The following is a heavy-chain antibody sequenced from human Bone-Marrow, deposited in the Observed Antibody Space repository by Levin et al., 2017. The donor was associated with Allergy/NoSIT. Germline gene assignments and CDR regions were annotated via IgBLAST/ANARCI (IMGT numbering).Heavy chain of an antibody. CDR3: ARAVYVQYFDY. D-gene: IGHD3-16*01. J-gene: IGHJ4*02. CDR1: GASISRYY. CDR2: IHYSGSA. V-gene: IGHV4-59*01. Sequence: SETLSLTCNVSGASISRYYWSWVRQPPGKGLEWIGYIHYSGSANYNPSLKSRGTISVDTSKIQFSLKLDSVTAADTAVYYCARAVYVQYFDYWGQGTLVTVSS.